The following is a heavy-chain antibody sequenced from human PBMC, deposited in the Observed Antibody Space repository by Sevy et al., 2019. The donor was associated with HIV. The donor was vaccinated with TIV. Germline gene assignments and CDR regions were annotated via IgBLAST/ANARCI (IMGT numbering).Heavy chain of an antibody. Sequence: GESLKISCAASGFTFSSYAMSWVRQAPGKGLEWVSAISGSGGSTYYADSVKGRFTISRDNSKNTLYLQMNSLRAEDTAVYYCAKAAGYCSGGSCYFQWFDPWGQGTLVTVSS. V-gene: IGHV3-23*01. J-gene: IGHJ5*02. CDR1: GFTFSSYA. CDR3: AKAAGYCSGGSCYFQWFDP. CDR2: ISGSGGST. D-gene: IGHD2-15*01.